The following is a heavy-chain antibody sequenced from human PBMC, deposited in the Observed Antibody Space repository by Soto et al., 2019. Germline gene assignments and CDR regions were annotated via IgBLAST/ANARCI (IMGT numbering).Heavy chain of an antibody. J-gene: IGHJ6*02. V-gene: IGHV1-2*04. CDR2: INPNSGGT. D-gene: IGHD3-22*01. CDR1: GYTFTGYY. Sequence: ASVKVSCKASGYTFTGYYMHWVRQAPGQGLEWMGWINPNSGGTNYAQKFQGWVTMTRDTSISTAYMELRSLRSEDTAVYYCARDRPYDSSGYSHDYGMDVWGQGTTVTVSS. CDR3: ARDRPYDSSGYSHDYGMDV.